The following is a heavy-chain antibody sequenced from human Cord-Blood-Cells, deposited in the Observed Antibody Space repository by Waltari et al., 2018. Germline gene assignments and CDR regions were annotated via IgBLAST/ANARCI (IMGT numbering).Heavy chain of an antibody. J-gene: IGHJ3*02. V-gene: IGHV4-39*01. CDR3: ARTLGWYDAFDI. CDR2: IYYCGST. Sequence: QLQLQESGPGLVKPSETLSLTCPVPGGSISSSSYYWGWFRQPPGKGLAWIGSIYYCGSTSYNPSLKSRVTISVDTSKNQFSLKLSSVTAADTAVYYCARTLGWYDAFDIWGQGTMVTVSS. D-gene: IGHD6-19*01. CDR1: GGSISSSSYY.